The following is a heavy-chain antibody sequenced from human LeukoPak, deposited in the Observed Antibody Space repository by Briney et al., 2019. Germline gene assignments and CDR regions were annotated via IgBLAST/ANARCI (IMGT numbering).Heavy chain of an antibody. CDR1: GFSLSTSGVG. V-gene: IGHV2-5*02. Sequence: SGPTLVKPTQTLTLTCTFSGFSLSTSGVGVGWIRQPPGKALEWLALIYWDDDKSYSPSLKSRLIITRDTSKNQVVLTMTNMDPVDTATYYCAHRRRLISGSSSFDYWGQGTLVTVSS. J-gene: IGHJ4*02. CDR3: AHRRRLISGSSSFDY. D-gene: IGHD1-26*01. CDR2: IYWDDDK.